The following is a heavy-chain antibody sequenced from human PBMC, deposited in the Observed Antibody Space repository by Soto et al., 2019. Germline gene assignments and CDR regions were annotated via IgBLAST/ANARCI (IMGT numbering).Heavy chain of an antibody. CDR2: ISYDGSNK. D-gene: IGHD3-3*01. CDR3: AKERFLEWSHLDY. V-gene: IGHV3-30*18. CDR1: GFTFSSYG. Sequence: GGSLRLSCTASGFTFSSYGMHWVRQAPGKGLEWVAVISYDGSNKYYADSVKGRFTISRDNSKNTLYLQMNSLRAEDTAVYYCAKERFLEWSHLDYWGQGTLVTVSS. J-gene: IGHJ4*02.